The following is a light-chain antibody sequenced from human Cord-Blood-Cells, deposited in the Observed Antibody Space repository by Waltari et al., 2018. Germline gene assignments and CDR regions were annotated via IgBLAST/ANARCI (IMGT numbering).Light chain of an antibody. CDR3: LQDYNCPRT. CDR1: HGIRND. J-gene: IGKJ1*01. V-gene: IGKV1-6*01. CDR2: AAS. Sequence: AIQLTQSSSSLSVSVGDRVTITSRERHGIRNDLDWYQQKPGKAPKLLIYAASRIQSGVTSRFSGSGSGTDFTLSSISLQPEDTASCYCLQDYNCPRTFGQETKVESK.